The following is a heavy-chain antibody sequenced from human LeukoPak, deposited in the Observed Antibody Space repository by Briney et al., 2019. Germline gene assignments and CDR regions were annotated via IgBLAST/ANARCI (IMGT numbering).Heavy chain of an antibody. Sequence: SETLSLTCTVSGGSISSYYWSWIRQPPGKGLEWIGSIYYSGSTYYNPSLKSRVTISVDTSKNQFSLKLSSVTAADTAVYYCARRFVGGPAAMIYYYYYGMDVWGQGTTVTVSS. CDR2: IYYSGST. V-gene: IGHV4-59*05. CDR1: GGSISSYY. J-gene: IGHJ6*02. D-gene: IGHD2-2*01. CDR3: ARRFVGGPAAMIYYYYYGMDV.